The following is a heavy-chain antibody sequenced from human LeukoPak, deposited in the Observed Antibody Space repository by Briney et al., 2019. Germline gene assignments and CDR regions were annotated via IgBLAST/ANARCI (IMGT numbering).Heavy chain of an antibody. CDR3: ARGRGSSWLYYFDY. CDR1: GGSFSGYY. J-gene: IGHJ4*02. V-gene: IGHV4-34*01. CDR2: INHSGST. D-gene: IGHD6-13*01. Sequence: SETLSLSCAVYGGSFSGYYWSWIRQPPGKGLEWIGEINHSGSTNYNPSLKSRVTISVDTSKNQFSLKLSSVTAADTAVYDCARGRGSSWLYYFDYWGQGTLVTVSS.